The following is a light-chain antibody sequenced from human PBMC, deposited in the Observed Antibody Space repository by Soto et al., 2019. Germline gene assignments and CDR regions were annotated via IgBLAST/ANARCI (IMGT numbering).Light chain of an antibody. CDR3: QQYNSYSWT. V-gene: IGKV1-5*03. J-gene: IGKJ1*01. CDR1: QSVSNR. Sequence: DIQMTQSPSALSASVGSRVTISCRAIQSVSNRLAWYQQKPGKAPKLLIYRASILASGVPSRCSGSGSGTEFTLTISSLQPDDFAIYYCQQYNSYSWTFGQGTKVDI. CDR2: RAS.